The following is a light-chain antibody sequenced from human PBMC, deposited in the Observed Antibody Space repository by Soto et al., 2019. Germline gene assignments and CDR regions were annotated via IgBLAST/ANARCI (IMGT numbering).Light chain of an antibody. CDR3: QQSYSTPRT. CDR1: QSISSY. V-gene: IGKV1-39*01. Sequence: DIQMTQSPSPLSASVGDRVTITCQASQSISSYLNWYQQKPGKAPKLLIYAASSLQSGVPSRFSGSGSGTDFTLTISSLQPEDFATYYCQQSYSTPRTFGQGTKV. CDR2: AAS. J-gene: IGKJ1*01.